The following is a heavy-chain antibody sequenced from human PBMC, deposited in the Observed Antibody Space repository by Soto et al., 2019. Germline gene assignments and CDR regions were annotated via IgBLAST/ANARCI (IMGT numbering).Heavy chain of an antibody. V-gene: IGHV3-33*08. Sequence: QVQLVESGGGVVQPGRSLRLSCEASGFIFSNYDMYWVRQGPGKGLEWVALMRSDGSNKYYVDSVKGRFTTSRDNSNNMLSLQMYSPTAVDTDVYYCARAHISSEISIPQTFHHWGPGTLVTFSS. CDR1: GFIFSNYD. CDR3: ARAHISSEISIPQTFHH. J-gene: IGHJ1*01. D-gene: IGHD2-21*01. CDR2: MRSDGSNK.